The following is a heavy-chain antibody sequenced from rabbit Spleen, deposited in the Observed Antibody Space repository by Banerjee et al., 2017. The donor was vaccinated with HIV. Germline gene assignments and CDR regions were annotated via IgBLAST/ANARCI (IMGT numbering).Heavy chain of an antibody. D-gene: IGHD7-1*01. V-gene: IGHV1S47*01. CDR2: IDPVFGIT. J-gene: IGHJ4*01. CDR1: GFDFSSYG. CDR3: ARDLVTAIGWNFAL. Sequence: QEQLVESGGGLVQPGGSLKLSCKASGFDFSSYGVTWVRQAPGKGLEWIGYIDPVFGITYYASWVNGRFTISSHNAQNTLHLQLNSLTAADTATYFCARDLVTAIGWNFALWGPGTLVTVS.